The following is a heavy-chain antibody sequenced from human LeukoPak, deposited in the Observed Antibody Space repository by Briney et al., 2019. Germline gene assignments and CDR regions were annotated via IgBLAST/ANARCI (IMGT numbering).Heavy chain of an antibody. Sequence: PSETLSLTCAVSGGSISSSNWWSWVRQPPGKGLEWIGEIYHSGSTNYNPSLKSRVTISVDKSKNQFSLKLSSVTAADTAVYYCARDTESGRSGESDAFDIWGQGTMVTVSS. CDR2: IYHSGST. CDR1: GGSISSSNW. CDR3: ARDTESGRSGESDAFDI. V-gene: IGHV4-4*02. D-gene: IGHD2-15*01. J-gene: IGHJ3*02.